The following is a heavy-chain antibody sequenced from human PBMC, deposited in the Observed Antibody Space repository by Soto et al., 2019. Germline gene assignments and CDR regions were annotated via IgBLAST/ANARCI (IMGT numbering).Heavy chain of an antibody. CDR2: IIPIFGTA. CDR3: ATAASIAAAADYYYYGMDV. V-gene: IGHV1-69*06. CDR1: GGTFSSYA. D-gene: IGHD6-13*01. J-gene: IGHJ6*02. Sequence: SVKVSCNASGGTFSSYAISWVRQAPGQGLEWMGGIIPIFGTAIYAQKFQGRVTMTEDTSTDTAYMELSSLRSEDTAVYYCATAASIAAAADYYYYGMDVWGQGSTVTVSS.